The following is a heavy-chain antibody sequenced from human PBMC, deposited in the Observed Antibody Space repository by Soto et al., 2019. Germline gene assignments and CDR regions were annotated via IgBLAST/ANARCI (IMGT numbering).Heavy chain of an antibody. CDR3: AKAGEEQLLDYYYYMDV. CDR2: ISYDGIEK. V-gene: IGHV3-30*18. J-gene: IGHJ6*03. D-gene: IGHD2-2*01. Sequence: QVQLVESGGGVVQPGRSLRLSCAASGFTFSRYVMHWFRQAPGKGLEWVTLISYDGIEKYYADSVRGRFTISRDNSKNTLYLQMSSLRAEDTAVYYCAKAGEEQLLDYYYYMDVWGKGTKVTVSS. CDR1: GFTFSRYV.